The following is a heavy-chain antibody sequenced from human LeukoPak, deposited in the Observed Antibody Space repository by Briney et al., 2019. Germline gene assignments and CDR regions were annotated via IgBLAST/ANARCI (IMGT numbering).Heavy chain of an antibody. CDR3: ANGPF. V-gene: IGHV3-15*05. J-gene: IGHJ4*02. CDR2: IKSKTDGETT. CDR1: GFTVSSSY. Sequence: GGSLRLSCAASGFTVSSSYLSWVRQTPGKGLEWVGRIKSKTDGETTDYVAPVKGRFTISRGDSENTAYLQMNSLKTEDTATYYCANGPFWGQGTLVTVSS. D-gene: IGHD4/OR15-4a*01.